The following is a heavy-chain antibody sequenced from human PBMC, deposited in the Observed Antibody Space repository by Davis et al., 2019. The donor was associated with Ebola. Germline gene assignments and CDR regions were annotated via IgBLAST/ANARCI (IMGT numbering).Heavy chain of an antibody. D-gene: IGHD5-24*01. Sequence: SETLSLTCTVSGGSISSYSWSWIRQPPGNGLAWIGYTHYSGNTNYNPSLKSRVTISLDTSKNQFSLNLSSVTAADTAVYYCAGFEMATIEGDDGFDNWGQGTMVTVSS. CDR2: THYSGNT. J-gene: IGHJ3*02. CDR3: AGFEMATIEGDDGFDN. CDR1: GGSISSYS. V-gene: IGHV4-59*08.